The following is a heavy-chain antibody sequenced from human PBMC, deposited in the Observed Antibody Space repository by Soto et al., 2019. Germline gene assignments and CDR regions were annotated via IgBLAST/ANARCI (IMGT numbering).Heavy chain of an antibody. D-gene: IGHD2-15*01. CDR3: VRGYCGGGGCYLRRDAFDV. CDR1: GFTFASYH. V-gene: IGHV3-21*02. Sequence: EVQLVESGGGLVMPGGSLRLSCAASGFTFASYHMSWVRQAPGKGLDWVSSINPSSSHIYYSDSVRGRFTISRDDSKNLLHLDMNSLRTEDVAIYYCVRGYCGGGGCYLRRDAFDVWGQGTAVTVSS. J-gene: IGHJ3*01. CDR2: INPSSSHI.